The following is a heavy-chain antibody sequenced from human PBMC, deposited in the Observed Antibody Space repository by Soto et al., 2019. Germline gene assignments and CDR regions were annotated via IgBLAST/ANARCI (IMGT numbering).Heavy chain of an antibody. V-gene: IGHV4-31*03. CDR2: IYYSGST. D-gene: IGHD6-13*01. J-gene: IGHJ5*02. Sequence: SETLSLTCTVSGGSISSGGYYWSWIRQHPGKGLEWIGYIYYSGSTYYNPSLKSRVTISVDTFKNQFSLKLSSVTAADTAVYYCARVSSIAAAVWFDPWGQGTLVTVSS. CDR3: ARVSSIAAAVWFDP. CDR1: GGSISSGGYY.